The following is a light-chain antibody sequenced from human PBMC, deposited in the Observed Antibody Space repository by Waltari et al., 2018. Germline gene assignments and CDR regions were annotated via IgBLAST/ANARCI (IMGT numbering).Light chain of an antibody. V-gene: IGKV3-20*01. J-gene: IGKJ1*01. CDR2: GTS. Sequence: EIVLTQSLGTLSLAPGERAPLSCRASQSVSRALAWYQQKPGQAPRPLIYGTSNRATGVPYRFSGSGSGTDFSLTISRLEPEDVAVYFCQHYVRLPATFGQGTKVEIK. CDR3: QHYVRLPAT. CDR1: QSVSRA.